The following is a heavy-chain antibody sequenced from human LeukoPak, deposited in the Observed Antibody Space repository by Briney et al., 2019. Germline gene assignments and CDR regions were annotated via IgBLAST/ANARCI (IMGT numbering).Heavy chain of an antibody. D-gene: IGHD7-27*01. V-gene: IGHV4-38-2*01. Sequence: SETLSLTCSVSGYSISSGYYWGWIRQPPGKGLEWIATIYHSPSTYYNPSLKSRVTISVDTSRNRFSLKVNSVTAADTAVYYCARLSASWGFDFWGQGALVTVSS. CDR3: ARLSASWGFDF. CDR2: IYHSPST. J-gene: IGHJ4*02. CDR1: GYSISSGYY.